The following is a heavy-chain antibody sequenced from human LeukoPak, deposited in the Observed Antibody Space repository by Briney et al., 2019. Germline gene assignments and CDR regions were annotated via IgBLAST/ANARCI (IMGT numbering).Heavy chain of an antibody. J-gene: IGHJ4*02. V-gene: IGHV1-2*02. CDR1: GYTFTNFY. CDR2: VHPYSGVT. Sequence: ASVKVSCMASGYTFTNFYMHWARQAPGQGLEWMGWVHPYSGVTQYTQKFHGRVTLTRDMSISTSYSELSGLRSDDTAVYYCARMTHGGGGASYSHFDRWGQGTLVTVSS. D-gene: IGHD2-8*01. CDR3: ARMTHGGGGASYSHFDR.